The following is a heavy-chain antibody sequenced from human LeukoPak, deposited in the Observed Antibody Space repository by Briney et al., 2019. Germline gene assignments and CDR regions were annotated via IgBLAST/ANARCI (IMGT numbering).Heavy chain of an antibody. CDR3: ARDRGLNSYGLDY. Sequence: PGGALRLPCAASGFTFSSYEMNWVRQAPGKGLEWVSYISSSGTTRYYAYSVKGRFTISRDNVKNSLYLQMNSLRAEDTAVYYCARDRGLNSYGLDYWGQGTLVTVSS. D-gene: IGHD5-18*01. CDR2: ISSSGTTR. V-gene: IGHV3-48*03. CDR1: GFTFSSYE. J-gene: IGHJ4*02.